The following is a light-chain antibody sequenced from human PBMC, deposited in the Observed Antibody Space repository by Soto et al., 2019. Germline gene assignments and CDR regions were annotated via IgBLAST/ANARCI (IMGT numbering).Light chain of an antibody. CDR1: QGITSY. CDR2: AAS. Sequence: DIHLTQSPSFLSASVGDRVTITCRASQGITSYLAWYQQKPGKAPKLLIYAASTLQSGVPSRFSGSGSGTEFTLTISSLQPEDFATYYCQQLNSYPLTFGRGTKVEIK. V-gene: IGKV1-9*01. J-gene: IGKJ4*01. CDR3: QQLNSYPLT.